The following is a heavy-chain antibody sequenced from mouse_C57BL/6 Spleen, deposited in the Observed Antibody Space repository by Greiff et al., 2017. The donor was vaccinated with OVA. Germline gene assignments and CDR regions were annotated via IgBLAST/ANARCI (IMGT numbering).Heavy chain of an antibody. CDR1: GYTFTDYE. V-gene: IGHV1-15*01. CDR2: IDPETGGT. J-gene: IGHJ1*03. D-gene: IGHD1-1*01. CDR3: TREEGLRGYFDV. Sequence: QVQLQQSGAELVRPGASVTLSCKASGYTFTDYEMHWVKQTPVHGLEWIGAIDPETGGTAYNQKFKGKAILTADKSSSTAYMELRSLTSEDSAVYYCTREEGLRGYFDVWGTGTTVTVSS.